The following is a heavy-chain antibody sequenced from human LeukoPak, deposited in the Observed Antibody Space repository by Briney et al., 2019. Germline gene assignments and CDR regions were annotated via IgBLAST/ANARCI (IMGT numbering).Heavy chain of an antibody. J-gene: IGHJ4*02. CDR2: IYSSGTN. CDR3: AREPTSGREPTSGRPLDY. D-gene: IGHD5-12*01. CDR1: GASISGYF. V-gene: IGHV4-4*07. Sequence: SETLSLTCTVFGASISGYFWSWVRQPAGKGLEWIGRIYSSGTNNYNPSPKSRVTLSLDTSKNHFSLNLTSVTATDTAVYYCAREPTSGREPTSGRPLDYWGQGTLVTVSS.